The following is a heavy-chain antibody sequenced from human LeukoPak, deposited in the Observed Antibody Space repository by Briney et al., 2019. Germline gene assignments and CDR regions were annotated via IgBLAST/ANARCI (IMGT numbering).Heavy chain of an antibody. CDR3: AREGDSSNFDF. D-gene: IGHD2-21*02. Sequence: SETLSLTCTVSGGSISTYYWSWIRQPPGKGLEWIGYVYYSGITNSNPSLTSRVTIEVDTSKNQFSLRLRSVTAADTAVYYCAREGDSSNFDFWGQGILVTVSS. CDR2: VYYSGIT. J-gene: IGHJ4*02. CDR1: GGSISTYY. V-gene: IGHV4-59*01.